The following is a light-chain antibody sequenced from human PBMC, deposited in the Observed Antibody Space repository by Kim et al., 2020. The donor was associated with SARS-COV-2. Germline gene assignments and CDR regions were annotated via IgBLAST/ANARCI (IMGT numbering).Light chain of an antibody. Sequence: QRVTISCSGSSSNIGSNTVSWYQQFPGTAPKLLIYSDNQRPSGVPDRFSASKSGSLASLAISGLQSDDEADYYCAAWDDSLNGRGVFGGGTQLTVL. V-gene: IGLV1-44*01. J-gene: IGLJ3*02. CDR1: SSNIGSNT. CDR2: SDN. CDR3: AAWDDSLNGRGV.